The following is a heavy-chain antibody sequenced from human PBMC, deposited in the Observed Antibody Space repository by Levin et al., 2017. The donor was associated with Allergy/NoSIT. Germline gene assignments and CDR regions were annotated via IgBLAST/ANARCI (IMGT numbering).Heavy chain of an antibody. CDR2: NYYSGST. Sequence: PSETLSLTCTVSGGSISGYYWSWIRQPPGKGLEWIGYNYYSGSTKYNPSLKSRVTISVDTSKNQFSLKLNSVTAADTAVYYCARDRTITTTGETYFYGMDGWGQGTTVTVSS. CDR1: GGSISGYY. V-gene: IGHV4-59*01. J-gene: IGHJ6*02. D-gene: IGHD7-27*01. CDR3: ARDRTITTTGETYFYGMDG.